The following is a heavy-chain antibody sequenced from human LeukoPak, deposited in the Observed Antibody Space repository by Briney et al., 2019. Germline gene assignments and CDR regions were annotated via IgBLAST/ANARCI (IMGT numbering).Heavy chain of an antibody. J-gene: IGHJ4*02. V-gene: IGHV4-59*02. CDR2: IYYSGST. Sequence: SETLSLTCTVSGVSVSSYYWSRIRQPPGKGLGWIGYIYYSGSTNYNPSLKSRVTMSVDTSKNQFSLKLSSVTAADTAVYYCAGRRGFRGPFDYWGQGTLVTVSS. CDR3: AGRRGFRGPFDY. CDR1: GVSVSSYY.